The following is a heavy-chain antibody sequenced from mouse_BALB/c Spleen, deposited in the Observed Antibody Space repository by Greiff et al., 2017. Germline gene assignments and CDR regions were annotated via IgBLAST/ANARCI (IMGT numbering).Heavy chain of an antibody. V-gene: IGHV2-6-7*01. CDR1: GFSLTGYG. D-gene: IGHD2-2*01. CDR3: VRDGGCDRAWFAY. CDR2: IWGDGST. Sequence: VNVVESGPGLVAPSQSLSITCTVSGFSLTGYGVNWVRQPPGKGLAWLGMIWGDGSTDYNSALKSRLSISKDNSKSQVFLKMNSLQTDDTARYYCVRDGGCDRAWFAYWGQGTLVTVSA. J-gene: IGHJ3*01.